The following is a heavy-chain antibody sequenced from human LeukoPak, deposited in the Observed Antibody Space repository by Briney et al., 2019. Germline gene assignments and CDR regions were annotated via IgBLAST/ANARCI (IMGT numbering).Heavy chain of an antibody. J-gene: IGHJ5*02. V-gene: IGHV4-30-4*01. D-gene: IGHD5-18*01. CDR3: AQRIQLWLGGWFDP. Sequence: SQTLSLTCTVSGGSISSGDYYWSWIRQPPGKGLEWIGYIYYSGSTYYNPSLKSRVTISVDTSKNQFSLKLSSVTAADTAVYYCAQRIQLWLGGWFDPWGQGTLVTVSS. CDR2: IYYSGST. CDR1: GGSISSGDYY.